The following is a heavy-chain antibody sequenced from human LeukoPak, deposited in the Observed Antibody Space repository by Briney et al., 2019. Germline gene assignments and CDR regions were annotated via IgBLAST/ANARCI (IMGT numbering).Heavy chain of an antibody. V-gene: IGHV4-30-2*01. CDR3: ARHVRTTVTAMDY. CDR2: IYHSGST. Sequence: SETLSLTCAVSGGSISSGGYSWSWIRQPPGKGLEWIGYIYHSGSTYYNPFLKSRVTISVDRSKNQFSLKLSSVTAADTAVYYCARHVRTTVTAMDYWGQGTLVTVSS. D-gene: IGHD4-17*01. CDR1: GGSISSGGYS. J-gene: IGHJ4*02.